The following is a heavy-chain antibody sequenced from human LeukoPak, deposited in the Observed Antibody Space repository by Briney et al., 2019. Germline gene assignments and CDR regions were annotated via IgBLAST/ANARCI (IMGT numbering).Heavy chain of an antibody. CDR3: ARGPLFSGSYPLDY. CDR1: GGSFSGYY. J-gene: IGHJ4*02. D-gene: IGHD1-26*01. CDR2: INHSGST. Sequence: SETLSLTCAVYGGSFSGYYWSWIRQPPGKGLEWIGEINHSGSTNYNPSLKSRVTISVDTSKNQFSLKLSSVTAADTAVYYCARGPLFSGSYPLDYWGQGTLVTVSS. V-gene: IGHV4-34*01.